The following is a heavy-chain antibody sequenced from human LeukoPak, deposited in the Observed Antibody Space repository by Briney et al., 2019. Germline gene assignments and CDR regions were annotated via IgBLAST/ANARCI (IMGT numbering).Heavy chain of an antibody. CDR1: GGSISSYY. J-gene: IGHJ3*02. CDR3: ARGLEVDDAFDI. Sequence: SETLSLTCTVSGGSISSYYWSWIRQPPGKGLEWIGYIYYSGSTNYNPSLKSRVTISVDTSKNQFSLKLSSVTAADTAVYYCARGLEVDDAFDIWGQGTMVTVSS. D-gene: IGHD2-15*01. V-gene: IGHV4-59*12. CDR2: IYYSGST.